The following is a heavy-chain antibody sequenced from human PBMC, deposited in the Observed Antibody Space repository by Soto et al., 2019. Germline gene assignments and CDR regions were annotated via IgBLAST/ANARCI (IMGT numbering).Heavy chain of an antibody. Sequence: QVQLVQSGAEVKKPGASVEVSCKASGYTFTSYGISWVRQAPGQGLEWMGWISAYNGNTNYAQKLQGRVTMTTDTSTSTAYMELRSLRSDDTAVYYCAREKTEGSGSRNYYYYYYMDVWGKGTTVTVSS. CDR3: AREKTEGSGSRNYYYYYYMDV. J-gene: IGHJ6*03. CDR1: GYTFTSYG. CDR2: ISAYNGNT. V-gene: IGHV1-18*01. D-gene: IGHD3-10*01.